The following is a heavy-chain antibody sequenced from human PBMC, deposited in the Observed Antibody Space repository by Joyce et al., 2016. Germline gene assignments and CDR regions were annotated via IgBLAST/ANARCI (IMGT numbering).Heavy chain of an antibody. CDR2: IKQDGSET. D-gene: IGHD2-21*01. Sequence: EVQLVESGGGLVQPGGSLTLSCAASGFTFSSYWLTWVRQAPGKGPEWVDNIKQDGSETYYVYSVKGRFAISRDNAENSLYLQMKSLRVEDTAVYFCARGGLVYDYSMDVWGQGTTVIVSS. CDR3: ARGGLVYDYSMDV. V-gene: IGHV3-7*01. CDR1: GFTFSSYW. J-gene: IGHJ6*02.